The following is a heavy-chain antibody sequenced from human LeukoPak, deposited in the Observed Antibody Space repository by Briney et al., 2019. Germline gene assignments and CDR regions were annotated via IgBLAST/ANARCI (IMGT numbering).Heavy chain of an antibody. CDR3: ARGYYYDSSGYLLSYYYYGMDV. D-gene: IGHD3-22*01. V-gene: IGHV1-2*02. CDR2: INPNSGGT. Sequence: GASVKVSCKASGYTFTGYYMHWVRQAPGQGLEWMGWINPNSGGTNYAQKFQGRVTMTRDTSISTAYMELRRLRSDGTAVYYCARGYYYDSSGYLLSYYYYGMDVWGQGTTVTVSS. CDR1: GYTFTGYY. J-gene: IGHJ6*02.